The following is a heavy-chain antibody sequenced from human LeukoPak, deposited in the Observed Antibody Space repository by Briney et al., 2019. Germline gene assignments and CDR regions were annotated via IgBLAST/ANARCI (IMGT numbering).Heavy chain of an antibody. J-gene: IGHJ4*02. D-gene: IGHD1-14*01. CDR3: ASDPHDERGTLRDY. V-gene: IGHV3-48*03. CDR2: ISSSGSTI. CDR1: GFTFSSYE. Sequence: GGSLRLSCAASGFTFSSYEMNWVRQAPGKGLEWVSYISSSGSTIYYADSLKGRFTISRDNAENSLYLQMNSLRAEDTAVYYCASDPHDERGTLRDYWGQGTLVTVSS.